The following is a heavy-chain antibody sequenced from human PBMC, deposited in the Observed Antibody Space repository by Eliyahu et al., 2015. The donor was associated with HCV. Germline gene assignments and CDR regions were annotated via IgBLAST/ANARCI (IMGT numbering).Heavy chain of an antibody. CDR3: ARTISASTSHSILDYYYYYMDV. V-gene: IGHV4-61*02. CDR1: GGSISSGSYY. CDR2: IYTSGST. Sequence: QVQLQESGPGLVKPSQTLSLTCTVSGGSISSGSYYWSWIRXPAGKGLEWIGRIYTSGSTNHHPSLKSRVTISVDTSKNQFSLKLSSVTAADTAVYYCARTISASTSHSILDYYYYYMDVWGKGTTVTVSS. J-gene: IGHJ6*03. D-gene: IGHD2-2*01.